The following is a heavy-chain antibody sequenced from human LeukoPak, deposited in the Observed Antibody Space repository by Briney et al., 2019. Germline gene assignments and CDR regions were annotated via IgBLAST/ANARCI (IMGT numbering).Heavy chain of an antibody. D-gene: IGHD3-10*01. V-gene: IGHV3-30*02. CDR3: AKDQGFGEFLDY. J-gene: IGHJ4*02. CDR2: IRYDGSNK. Sequence: GGSLRLSCAASGFTFSTYGMHWVRQAPGKGLEWVAFIRYDGSNKYYADSVKGRFTISRDNSKNTQYLQMNSLRAEDTAVYYCAKDQGFGEFLDYWGQGTLVTVSS. CDR1: GFTFSTYG.